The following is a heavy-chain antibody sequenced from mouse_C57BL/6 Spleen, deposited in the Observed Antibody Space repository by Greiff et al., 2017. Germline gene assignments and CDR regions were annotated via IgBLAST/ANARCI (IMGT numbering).Heavy chain of an antibody. Sequence: VKLVESGPGLVQPSQSLSITCTVSGFSLTSYGVHWVRQSPGKGLEWLGVIWSGGSTDYNAAFISRLSISKDNSKSQVFFKMNSLQADDTAIYYCARIFTTVVATGDYWGQGTTLTVSS. CDR2: IWSGGST. CDR1: GFSLTSYG. V-gene: IGHV2-2*01. CDR3: ARIFTTVVATGDY. D-gene: IGHD1-1*01. J-gene: IGHJ2*01.